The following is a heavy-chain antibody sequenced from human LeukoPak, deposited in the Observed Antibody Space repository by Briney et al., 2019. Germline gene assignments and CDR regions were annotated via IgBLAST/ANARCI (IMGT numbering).Heavy chain of an antibody. Sequence: GASVKVSCKASGGTFSSYATSWVRQAPGQGLEWMGRIIPIFGTANYAQKFQGRVTITTDESTSTAYMELSSLRSEDTAVYYCASSGSYYHRFDYWGQGTLVTVSS. V-gene: IGHV1-69*05. J-gene: IGHJ4*02. CDR3: ASSGSYYHRFDY. CDR1: GGTFSSYA. D-gene: IGHD3-10*01. CDR2: IIPIFGTA.